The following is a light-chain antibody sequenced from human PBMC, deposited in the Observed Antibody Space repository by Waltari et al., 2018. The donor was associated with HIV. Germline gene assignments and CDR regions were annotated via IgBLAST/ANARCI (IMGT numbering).Light chain of an antibody. CDR2: GAS. J-gene: IGKJ4*01. V-gene: IGKV3-20*01. Sequence: EIVLTQSPGTLSLSPGERATLSCRASQSVSSNYLAWYQQKPGQPPRLLIYGASNRATGIPDRVSGSVSGTDFTLTISRLEPEDFAVYYCQQYGRSDPLTFGGGTKVEIK. CDR1: QSVSSNY. CDR3: QQYGRSDPLT.